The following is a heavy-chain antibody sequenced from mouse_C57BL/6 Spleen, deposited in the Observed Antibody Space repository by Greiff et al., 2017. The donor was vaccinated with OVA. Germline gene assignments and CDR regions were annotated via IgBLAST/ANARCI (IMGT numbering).Heavy chain of an antibody. CDR2: IDPSDSET. D-gene: IGHD1-1*01. J-gene: IGHJ2*01. CDR1: GYTFTSYW. V-gene: IGHV1-52*01. CDR3: ARSATVVATHFDD. Sequence: VMLSCKASGYTFTSYWMHWVKQRPIQGLEWIGNIDPSDSETHYNQKFKDKATLTVDKSSSTAYLLLSSLTSEDSAVYYCARSATVVATHFDDWGQGTTLTVSS.